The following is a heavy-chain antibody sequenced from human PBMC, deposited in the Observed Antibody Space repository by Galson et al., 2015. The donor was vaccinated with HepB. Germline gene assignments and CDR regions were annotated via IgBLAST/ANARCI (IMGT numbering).Heavy chain of an antibody. V-gene: IGHV1-46*01. CDR2: INPSGGSA. CDR1: GYTFTSYY. Sequence: SVKVSCKASGYTFTSYYMHWVRQAPGQGLEWMGIINPSGGSASYAQKFQGRVTMTRDTSTSTVYMELSSLRSEDTAVYYCARDLKILIPDSSGYYEDRDYWGQGTLVTVSS. J-gene: IGHJ4*02. CDR3: ARDLKILIPDSSGYYEDRDY. D-gene: IGHD3-22*01.